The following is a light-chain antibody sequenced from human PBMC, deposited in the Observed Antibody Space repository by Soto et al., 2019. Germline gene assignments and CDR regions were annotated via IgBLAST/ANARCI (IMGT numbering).Light chain of an antibody. V-gene: IGLV2-14*01. CDR2: DVS. CDR3: SSYTTSVTVI. Sequence: QSALTQPASVSGSPGQSITISCSGTTSDIGNYNYVSWYQQVPGKAPTLIIYDVSNRPSGVSDRFSGSKSGNTASLTISGLQAEDEADYFCSSYTTSVTVIFGGGTKLTVL. J-gene: IGLJ2*01. CDR1: TSDIGNYNY.